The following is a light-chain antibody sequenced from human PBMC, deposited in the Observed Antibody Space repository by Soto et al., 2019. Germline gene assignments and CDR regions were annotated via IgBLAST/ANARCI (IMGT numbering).Light chain of an antibody. CDR1: QSVNIH. J-gene: IGKJ5*01. CDR2: GAS. CDR3: QQRSNWPPIT. Sequence: IVLTQSPATLSVSPGERATLSCRASQSVNIHLAWYRQKPGQAPRLLIYGASARATGIPAKFSGSGFGTDFTLTISSLEPEDAAVYYCQQRSNWPPITFGQGTRLEIK. V-gene: IGKV3-11*01.